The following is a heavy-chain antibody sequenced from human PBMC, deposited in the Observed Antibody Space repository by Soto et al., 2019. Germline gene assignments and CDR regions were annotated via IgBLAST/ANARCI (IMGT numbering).Heavy chain of an antibody. J-gene: IGHJ6*02. D-gene: IGHD6-13*01. V-gene: IGHV1-69*13. CDR3: ASSRKDYYYYGMDV. CDR1: GGTFSSYA. Sequence: SVKVSCKASGGTFSSYAISWVRQAPGQGLEWMGGIIPIFGTPNYAQKFQGRVTITADESTSTAYMELSSLRSEDTAVYYCASSRKDYYYYGMDVWGQGTTVTVSS. CDR2: IIPIFGTP.